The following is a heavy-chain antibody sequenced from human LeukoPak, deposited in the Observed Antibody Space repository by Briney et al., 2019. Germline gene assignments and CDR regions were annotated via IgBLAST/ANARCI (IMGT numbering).Heavy chain of an antibody. D-gene: IGHD3-10*01. J-gene: IGHJ6*02. CDR3: ARDHDYYGSGSYYGMDV. CDR2: ISPYNGNT. Sequence: ASVKVSCKASGYTFTSYGISWVRQAPGQGREWMGCISPYNGNTNYAQKLQGRVTMTTDTSTSTAYMELRSLRSDDTAVYYCARDHDYYGSGSYYGMDVWGQGTTVTVSS. V-gene: IGHV1-18*01. CDR1: GYTFTSYG.